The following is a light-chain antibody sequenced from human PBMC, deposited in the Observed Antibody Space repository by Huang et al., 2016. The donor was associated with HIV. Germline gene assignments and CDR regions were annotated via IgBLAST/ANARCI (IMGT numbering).Light chain of an antibody. CDR1: QSVSSD. Sequence: EIVMTQSPAILSVSPGERATLSCRASQSVSSDLAWYQQRPGQAPRLLIYDVSTRATCIPARFTGSGSGTEFTLTISSLQSEDFAVYYCQQYNDWLPITFGQGTRLEI. J-gene: IGKJ5*01. CDR2: DVS. V-gene: IGKV3-15*01. CDR3: QQYNDWLPIT.